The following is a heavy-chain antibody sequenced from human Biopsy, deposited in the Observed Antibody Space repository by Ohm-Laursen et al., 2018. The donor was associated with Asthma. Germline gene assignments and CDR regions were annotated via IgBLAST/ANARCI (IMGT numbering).Heavy chain of an antibody. Sequence: SLRLSCAASGFVFRSHAMHWVRQAPGKGLEWVAVISYDGTNKDYADSVKGRFTFSRDNSQNTLSLEINSLRVEDTAVYYCARDLRSDNWNPWGMDVWGLGTTVTVAS. V-gene: IGHV3-30*03. D-gene: IGHD1-20*01. CDR1: GFVFRSHA. CDR2: ISYDGTNK. CDR3: ARDLRSDNWNPWGMDV. J-gene: IGHJ6*02.